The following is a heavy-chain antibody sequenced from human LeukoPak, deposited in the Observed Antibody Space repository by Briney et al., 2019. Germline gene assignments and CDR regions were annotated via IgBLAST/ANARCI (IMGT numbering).Heavy chain of an antibody. Sequence: GGSLRLSCAASGFTFSSHGMHWVRQAPGKGLEWVAFIRYDGSNKYYADSVKGRFTISRDNSKNTLYLQMNSLRAEDTAVYYCAKDRGDGYNYYFDYWGQGTLVTVSS. V-gene: IGHV3-30*02. CDR3: AKDRGDGYNYYFDY. CDR1: GFTFSSHG. J-gene: IGHJ4*02. D-gene: IGHD5-24*01. CDR2: IRYDGSNK.